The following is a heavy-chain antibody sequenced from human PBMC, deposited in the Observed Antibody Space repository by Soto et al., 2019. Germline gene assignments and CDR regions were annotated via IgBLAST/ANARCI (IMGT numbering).Heavy chain of an antibody. V-gene: IGHV4-34*01. D-gene: IGHD4-4*01. Sequence: QVQLQQWGAGLLKPSETLSLTCAVYGGSFSGYYWTWIRQPPGKGLEWIGEINHSGSTNYNPSLKRRVTISVDTSKNQFSLKLSSVTAADTAVYYCARRGPPDYSNSITIVVDVWGKGTTVTVSS. CDR3: ARRGPPDYSNSITIVVDV. CDR1: GGSFSGYY. CDR2: INHSGST. J-gene: IGHJ6*04.